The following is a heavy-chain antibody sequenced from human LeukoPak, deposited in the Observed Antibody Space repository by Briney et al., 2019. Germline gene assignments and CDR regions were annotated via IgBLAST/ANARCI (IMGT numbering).Heavy chain of an antibody. Sequence: ASVKVSCKASRYTFTSYAMNWVRQAPGQGLEWMAWINTNTGSPTYAQGFTGRFVFSLDTSVSTAYLQISSLKAEDTAVYYCARRYSKPHYYYYYMDVWGKGTTVTVSS. D-gene: IGHD6-13*01. V-gene: IGHV7-4-1*02. CDR3: ARRYSKPHYYYYYMDV. J-gene: IGHJ6*03. CDR1: RYTFTSYA. CDR2: INTNTGSP.